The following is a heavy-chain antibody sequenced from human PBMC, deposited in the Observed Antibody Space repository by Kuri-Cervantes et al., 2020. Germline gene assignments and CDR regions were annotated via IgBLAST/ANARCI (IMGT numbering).Heavy chain of an antibody. D-gene: IGHD2-21*02. J-gene: IGHJ4*02. V-gene: IGHV4-59*01. CDR1: GGSISSYY. CDR2: IYYSGST. Sequence: SETLSLTCTVSGGSISSYYWSWIRQPPGKGLEWIGCIYYSGSTNYNPSLKSRVTISVDTSKNQFSLKLSSVTAADTAVYYCARGGPYCGGDCPYYFDYWGQGTLVTVSS. CDR3: ARGGPYCGGDCPYYFDY.